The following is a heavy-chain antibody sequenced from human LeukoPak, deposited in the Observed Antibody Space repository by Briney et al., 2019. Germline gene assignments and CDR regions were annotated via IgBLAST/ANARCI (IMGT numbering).Heavy chain of an antibody. CDR3: ARLSTLRAAAGPFDH. CDR1: GFTSSIYC. Sequence: GGSLGLSCGASGFTSSIYCISWVRQAPGKGLEWVADIKQDGSEKYYVDSVKGRFTISRDNAKNSLYLQMNSLRAEDTAVYYCARLSTLRAAAGPFDHWREGPLLPLP. V-gene: IGHV3-7*01. D-gene: IGHD6-13*01. CDR2: IKQDGSEK. J-gene: IGHJ4*02.